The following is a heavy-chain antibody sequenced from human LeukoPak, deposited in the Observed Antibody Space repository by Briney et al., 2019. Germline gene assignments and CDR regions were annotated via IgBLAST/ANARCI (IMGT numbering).Heavy chain of an antibody. CDR2: ISSSSSTI. V-gene: IGHV3-48*01. CDR1: GFTFSSYS. D-gene: IGHD3-3*01. CDR3: ARDRSEDFWSGYYGFGYFDY. Sequence: GGSLRLSCAASGFTFSSYSMNWVRQAPGKGLEWVSYISSSSSTIYYADSVKGRYTISRDNAKNSLYLQMNSLRAEDTAVYYCARDRSEDFWSGYYGFGYFDYWGQGTLVTVSS. J-gene: IGHJ4*02.